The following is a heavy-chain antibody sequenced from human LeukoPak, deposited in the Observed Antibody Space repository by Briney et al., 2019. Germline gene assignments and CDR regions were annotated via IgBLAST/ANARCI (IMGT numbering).Heavy chain of an antibody. CDR1: GFTVSSNY. D-gene: IGHD2-8*02. CDR2: IYSGGST. J-gene: IGHJ4*02. Sequence: GGSLRLSCAASGFTVSSNYMSWVRQAPGKGLEWVSVIYSGGSTYYADSVKGRFTISRDNSKNTLYLQMNSLRAEDTAVYYCAKDIEGGIWYGVDYWGQGTLVTVSS. V-gene: IGHV3-66*01. CDR3: AKDIEGGIWYGVDY.